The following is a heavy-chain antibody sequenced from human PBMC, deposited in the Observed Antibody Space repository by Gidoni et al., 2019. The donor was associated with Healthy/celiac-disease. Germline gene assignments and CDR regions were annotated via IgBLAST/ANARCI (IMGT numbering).Heavy chain of an antibody. D-gene: IGHD5-12*01. Sequence: QVQLVESGGGVVQPGRSLILSCAASGFTFSSYGMHWVRQAPGKGLEWVAVIWYDGSNKYYADSVKGRFTISRDNSKNTLYLQMNSLRAEDTAVYYCARGRDGYVSTLDYWGQGTLVTVSS. V-gene: IGHV3-33*01. J-gene: IGHJ4*02. CDR3: ARGRDGYVSTLDY. CDR2: IWYDGSNK. CDR1: GFTFSSYG.